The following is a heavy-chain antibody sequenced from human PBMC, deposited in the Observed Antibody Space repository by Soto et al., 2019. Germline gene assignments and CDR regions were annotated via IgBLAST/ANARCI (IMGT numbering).Heavy chain of an antibody. CDR3: ARIASAGRGWDV. J-gene: IGHJ6*02. D-gene: IGHD6-13*01. V-gene: IGHV3-7*01. Sequence: EVQLVESGGGLVQPGGSLRLSCAASGFTFSSYWMSWVRQAPVKGLEWVGNIKHDGSEKNYVDFVEGRFTISRDNAENSLYLQMNSLRAEDTAVYYCARIASAGRGWDVWGQGTTVVVSS. CDR2: IKHDGSEK. CDR1: GFTFSSYW.